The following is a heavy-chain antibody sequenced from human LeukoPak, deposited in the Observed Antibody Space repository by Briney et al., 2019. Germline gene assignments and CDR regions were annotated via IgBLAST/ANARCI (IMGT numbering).Heavy chain of an antibody. J-gene: IGHJ4*02. D-gene: IGHD3/OR15-3a*01. CDR2: IYHSGST. CDR3: ARSYWTGYHHLDF. Sequence: PSETLFLTCAVPGGSISSSYWWTWVRQPPGKGLEWIGEIYHSGSTNYNPSLKSRLTISVDKSKNQFSLKLSSVTAADTAVYYCARSYWTGYHHLDFWGQGTLVTVSS. V-gene: IGHV4-4*02. CDR1: GGSISSSYW.